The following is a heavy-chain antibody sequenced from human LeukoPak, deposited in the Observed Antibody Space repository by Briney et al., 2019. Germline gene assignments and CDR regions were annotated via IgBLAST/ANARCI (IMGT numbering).Heavy chain of an antibody. CDR2: IDTNTGNP. CDR3: TRDQRQISFDY. D-gene: IGHD3-3*01. Sequence: GASVKVSCKASGYTFTTYSMNWVRQAPGQGLEWMGWIDTNTGNPTYAQGFTGRFVFSLDTSASTAYLQISSLEAEDTAFYYCTRDQRQISFDYWGQGTLVTVSS. V-gene: IGHV7-4-1*02. J-gene: IGHJ4*02. CDR1: GYTFTTYS.